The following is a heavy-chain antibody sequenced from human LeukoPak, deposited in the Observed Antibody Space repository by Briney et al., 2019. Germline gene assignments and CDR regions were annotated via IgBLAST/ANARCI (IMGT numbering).Heavy chain of an antibody. D-gene: IGHD5-24*01. Sequence: ALVKVSCKASGYTFTSYYMHWVRQAPGQGLEWMGIINPSGGSTSYAQKFQGRVTMTRDTSTSTVYMELSSLRSEDTAVYYCARGVEMATLRYYYYYYGMDVWGQGTTVTVSS. J-gene: IGHJ6*02. CDR1: GYTFTSYY. CDR2: INPSGGST. CDR3: ARGVEMATLRYYYYYYGMDV. V-gene: IGHV1-46*01.